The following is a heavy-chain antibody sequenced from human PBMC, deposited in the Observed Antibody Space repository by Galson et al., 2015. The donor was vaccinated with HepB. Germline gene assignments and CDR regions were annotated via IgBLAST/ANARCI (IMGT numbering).Heavy chain of an antibody. CDR1: GFTFSTYA. J-gene: IGHJ6*02. D-gene: IGHD2-15*01. Sequence: SLRLSCAASGFTFSTYAMHWVRQAPGKGLEWVAVIWYDGSNKYYADSVKGRFTISRDNSKNTLDLQMNRLRAEDTAVYYCVRDEGRSGEGMDVWGQGTTVTVSS. CDR3: VRDEGRSGEGMDV. V-gene: IGHV3-33*01. CDR2: IWYDGSNK.